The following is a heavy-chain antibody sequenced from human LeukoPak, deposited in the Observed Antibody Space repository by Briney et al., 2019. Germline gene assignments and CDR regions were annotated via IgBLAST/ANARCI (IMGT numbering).Heavy chain of an antibody. D-gene: IGHD3-10*01. CDR2: ISGSGGST. V-gene: IGHV3-23*01. J-gene: IGHJ4*02. CDR3: AKDRVSGLGYYGSGSPRY. CDR1: GFTFSSYA. Sequence: AGGSLRLSCAASGFTFSSYAMSWVRQAPGKGLEWVSAISGSGGSTYYADSVKGRFTISRDNSKNTLCLQMNSLRAEDTAVYYCAKDRVSGLGYYGSGSPRYWGQGTLVTVSS.